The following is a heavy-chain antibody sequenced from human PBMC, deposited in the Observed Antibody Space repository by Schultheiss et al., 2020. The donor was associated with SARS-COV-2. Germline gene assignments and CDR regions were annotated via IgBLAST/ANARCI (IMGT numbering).Heavy chain of an antibody. CDR2: ISSSSSYI. V-gene: IGHV3-21*01. CDR3: ARDPTMVRGVIALWDYYGMDV. J-gene: IGHJ6*02. D-gene: IGHD3-10*01. Sequence: GESLKISCAASGFTFSSYSMNWVRQAPGKGLEWVSSISSSSSYIYYADSVKGRFTISRDNAKNSLYLQMNSLRAEDTAVYYCARDPTMVRGVIALWDYYGMDVWGQGTTVTVSS. CDR1: GFTFSSYS.